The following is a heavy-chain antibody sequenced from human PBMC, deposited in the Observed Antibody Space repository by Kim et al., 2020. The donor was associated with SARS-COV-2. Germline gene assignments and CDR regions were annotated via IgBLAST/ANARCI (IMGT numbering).Heavy chain of an antibody. Sequence: ASVKVSCKTSGYTFTTYAISWVRQAPGQGLEWVGWISSYNGDTKSAQKLQGRVTMTTDTSTSTAYMELRSLRSDDTAVYYCAATGLTFYYGMDVWGQGTT. CDR1: GYTFTTYA. J-gene: IGHJ6*02. D-gene: IGHD3-10*01. CDR2: ISSYNGDT. CDR3: AATGLTFYYGMDV. V-gene: IGHV1-18*01.